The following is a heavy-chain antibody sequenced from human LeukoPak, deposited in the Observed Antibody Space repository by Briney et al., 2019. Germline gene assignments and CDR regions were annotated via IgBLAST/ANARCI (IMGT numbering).Heavy chain of an antibody. CDR3: ARLRPPRGSAHHHYYYYYGLDV. CDR1: GGSITQTNY. CDR2: VNLQGST. V-gene: IGHV4-4*02. J-gene: IGHJ6*02. Sequence: SGTLSLTCDVSGGSITQTNYWTWVRQPPGKGLEWIGEVNLQGSTNYNPSLMRRVAISVDTSANHVSLQLTSVTAADTAVYYCARLRPPRGSAHHHYYYYYGLDVWGQGTTVSVSS. D-gene: IGHD3-16*01.